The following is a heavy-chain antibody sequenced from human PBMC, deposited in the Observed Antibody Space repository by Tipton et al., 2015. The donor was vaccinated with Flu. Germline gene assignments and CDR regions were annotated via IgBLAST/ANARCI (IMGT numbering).Heavy chain of an antibody. J-gene: IGHJ5*02. CDR3: ARGRAGALWFGDRTRAAHVWSLFDP. V-gene: IGHV4-34*01. CDR1: GGSFSGYY. D-gene: IGHD3-10*01. CDR2: INHSGST. Sequence: TLSLTCAVYGGSFSGYYWSWIRQPPGKGLEWIGAINHSGSTNYNPSLKSRVTISVDTSKNQFSLKLSSVTAADTAKYYFARGRAGALWFGDRTRAAHVWSLFDPWGQGTLVTVSS.